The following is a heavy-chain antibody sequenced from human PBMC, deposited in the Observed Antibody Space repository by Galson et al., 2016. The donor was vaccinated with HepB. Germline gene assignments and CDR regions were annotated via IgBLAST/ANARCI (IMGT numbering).Heavy chain of an antibody. CDR2: IGWNSGYK. CDR3: AKGRGSGITAAVGNL. D-gene: IGHD6-13*01. V-gene: IGHV3-9*01. CDR1: GFTFDDYA. J-gene: IGHJ1*01. Sequence: SLRLSCAASGFTFDDYAMHWVRQAPGKGLEWVSAIGWNSGYKAYVDSVRGRFTISRDNAKNSLYLQMTSLRAEDTALYYCAKGRGSGITAAVGNLWGQGTLVTVSS.